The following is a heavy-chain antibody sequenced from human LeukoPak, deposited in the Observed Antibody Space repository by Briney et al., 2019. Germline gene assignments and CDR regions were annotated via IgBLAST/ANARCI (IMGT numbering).Heavy chain of an antibody. CDR3: ASSGGGGRHYFDY. D-gene: IGHD3-16*01. J-gene: IGHJ4*02. CDR1: GGSISSGGHY. CDR2: IYYSGST. Sequence: SQTLSLTCTVSGGSISSGGHYWSWIRQHPGKGLEWIGYIYYSGSTYYNPSLKSRVTISVDTSKNQFSLKLSSVTAADTAVYYCASSGGGGRHYFDYWGQGTLVTVSS. V-gene: IGHV4-31*03.